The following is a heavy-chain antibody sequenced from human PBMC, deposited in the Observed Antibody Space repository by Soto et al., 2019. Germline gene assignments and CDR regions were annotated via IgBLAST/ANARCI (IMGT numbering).Heavy chain of an antibody. CDR1: GFDFSDYY. CDR3: ARDPSRRSPPDY. CDR2: ISSTSAYT. J-gene: IGHJ4*02. V-gene: IGHV3-11*05. Sequence: QVQVVESGGGLVKPGGSVRLSCVAAGFDFSDYYMTWFRQAPGKAPEWVSSISSTSAYTKYADSVKGRFTISRDNAKNSVYLQMDSLRGEDTAVDYCARDPSRRSPPDYWGQGTLVTVSS.